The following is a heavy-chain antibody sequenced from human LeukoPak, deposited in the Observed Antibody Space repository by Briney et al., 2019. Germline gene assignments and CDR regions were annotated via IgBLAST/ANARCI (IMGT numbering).Heavy chain of an antibody. D-gene: IGHD6-13*01. CDR2: ISAYNGNT. CDR3: ARDSGYSPH. V-gene: IGHV1-18*01. Sequence: ASVKVSCKASGYTFTSYGISWVRQAPGQGLEWMGWISAYNGNTNYAQKLQGRVTMTRDTSISTAYMELSRLRSDDTAVYYCARDSGYSPHWGQGTLVTVSS. J-gene: IGHJ4*02. CDR1: GYTFTSYG.